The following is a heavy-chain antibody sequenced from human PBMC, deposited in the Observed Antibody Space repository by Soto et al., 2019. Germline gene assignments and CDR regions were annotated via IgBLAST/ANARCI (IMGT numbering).Heavy chain of an antibody. CDR3: ARDYRASSSWHASPSYYYYGMDV. V-gene: IGHV3-21*01. Sequence: NPGGSLRLSCAASGFTFSSYSMNWVRQAPGKGLEWVSSISSSSSYIYYADSVKGRFTISRDNAKNSLYLQMNSLRAEDTAVYYCARDYRASSSWHASPSYYYYGMDVWGQGTTVTVSS. CDR2: ISSSSSYI. J-gene: IGHJ6*02. CDR1: GFTFSSYS. D-gene: IGHD6-13*01.